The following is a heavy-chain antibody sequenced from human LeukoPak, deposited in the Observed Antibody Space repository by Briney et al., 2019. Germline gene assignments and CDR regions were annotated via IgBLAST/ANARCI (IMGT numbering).Heavy chain of an antibody. CDR2: IYHSGST. Sequence: PSETLSLTCTVSGYSISSGYYWGWIRQPPAKGLEWIGSIYHSGSTYYNPSLKSRVTISVDTSKNQFSLKLSSVTAADTAVYYCATYYGSGSLHFDYWGQGTLVTVSS. CDR3: ATYYGSGSLHFDY. V-gene: IGHV4-38-2*02. D-gene: IGHD3-10*01. J-gene: IGHJ4*02. CDR1: GYSISSGYY.